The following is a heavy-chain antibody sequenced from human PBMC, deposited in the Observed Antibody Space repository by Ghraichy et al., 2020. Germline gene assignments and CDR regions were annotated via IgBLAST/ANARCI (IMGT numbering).Heavy chain of an antibody. CDR3: AIQPVLLWFGGLFPSVDY. CDR1: GFTFSSYA. D-gene: IGHD3-10*01. J-gene: IGHJ4*02. V-gene: IGHV3-23*01. CDR2: ISGSGGST. Sequence: GGSLRLSCAASGFTFSSYAMSWVRQAPGKGLEWVSAISGSGGSTYYADSVKGRFTISRDNSKNTLYLQMNSLRAEDTAVYYCAIQPVLLWFGGLFPSVDYWGQGTLVTGSS.